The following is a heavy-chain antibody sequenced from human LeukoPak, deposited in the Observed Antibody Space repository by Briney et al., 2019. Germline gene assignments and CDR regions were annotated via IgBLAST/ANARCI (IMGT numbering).Heavy chain of an antibody. CDR3: ARVDVVVPAAIAWFDP. CDR1: GGSISSGDYY. Sequence: SETLSLTCTVSGGSISSGDYYCSWIRQPPGKGLEWIGYIYYSGSTYYNPSLKSRVTISVDTSKNQFSLKLSSVTAADTAVYYCARVDVVVPAAIAWFDPWGQGTLVTVSS. D-gene: IGHD2-2*01. J-gene: IGHJ5*02. CDR2: IYYSGST. V-gene: IGHV4-30-4*01.